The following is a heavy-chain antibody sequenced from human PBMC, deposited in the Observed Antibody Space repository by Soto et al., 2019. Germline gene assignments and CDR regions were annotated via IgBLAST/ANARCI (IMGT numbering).Heavy chain of an antibody. CDR2: IIPILDIT. V-gene: IGHV1-69*02. Sequence: VQLVQSGAEVKKPGSSVKVSCKASGGTFSSYPISWVRQAPGQGLEWMGRIIPILDITDYAQRFQGRVTITADKSTSTAYMELRSLSSDDTAVYYCARPTSTGTTSGYYFDYWGQGTLVTVSS. D-gene: IGHD1-7*01. J-gene: IGHJ4*02. CDR1: GGTFSSYP. CDR3: ARPTSTGTTSGYYFDY.